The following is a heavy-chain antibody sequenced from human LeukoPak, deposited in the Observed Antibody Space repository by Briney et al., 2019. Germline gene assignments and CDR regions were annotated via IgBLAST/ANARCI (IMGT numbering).Heavy chain of an antibody. CDR1: GGSISSSGYL. CDR3: VRSTYSGSYLFDP. Sequence: SETLSLTCTVSGGSISSSGYLWGWIRQPLGKGLDWIGSIHYSGSTYYNPSLKSRVTISVDTSKNQFSLKLSSVTAADTAVYYCVRSTYSGSYLFDPWGQGILVTVSS. V-gene: IGHV4-39*07. CDR2: IHYSGST. D-gene: IGHD1-26*01. J-gene: IGHJ5*02.